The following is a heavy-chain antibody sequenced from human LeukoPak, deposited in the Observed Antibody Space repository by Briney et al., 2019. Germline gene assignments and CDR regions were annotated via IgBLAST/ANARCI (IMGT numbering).Heavy chain of an antibody. Sequence: GGSLRLSCAASGFTFDGYTMHWVRQAPGKGLEWVSLISWNGDRTYYGDSVKGRFTISRDNSKDSLYLQMNSLRTEDTALYYCAKGAAAGEYYFDYWGLGTLVTVSS. D-gene: IGHD6-13*01. J-gene: IGHJ4*02. CDR1: GFTFDGYT. CDR2: ISWNGDRT. CDR3: AKGAAAGEYYFDY. V-gene: IGHV3-43*01.